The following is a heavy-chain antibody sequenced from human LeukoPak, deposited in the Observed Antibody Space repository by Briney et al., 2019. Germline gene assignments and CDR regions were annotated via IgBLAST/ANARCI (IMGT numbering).Heavy chain of an antibody. J-gene: IGHJ5*02. V-gene: IGHV4-39*01. CDR2: IYYSGSA. CDR1: GGSISSSSYY. Sequence: SETLSLTCTVSGGSISSSSYYWGWIRQPPGKGLEWIGSIYYSGSAYYNPSLKSRVTISVDTSKNQFSLKLSSVTAADTAVYYCARLALPAAHNWFDPWGQGTLVTVSS. CDR3: ARLALPAAHNWFDP. D-gene: IGHD2-2*01.